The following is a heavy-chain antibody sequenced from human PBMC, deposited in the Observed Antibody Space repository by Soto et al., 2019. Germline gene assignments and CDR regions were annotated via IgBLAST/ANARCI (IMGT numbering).Heavy chain of an antibody. CDR2: IIPIFGTA. D-gene: IGHD3-3*01. J-gene: IGHJ4*02. CDR3: ARAYDFWSRYPNARWDY. V-gene: IGHV1-69*13. CDR1: GGTFSRYA. Sequence: SVKVSCKASGGTFSRYAISGVRQARGQGLEWMAGIIPIFGTANYAQKFQRRVTITADESTSTAYMELSSLRSEERALYYCARAYDFWSRYPNARWDYWGQRILVTVSS.